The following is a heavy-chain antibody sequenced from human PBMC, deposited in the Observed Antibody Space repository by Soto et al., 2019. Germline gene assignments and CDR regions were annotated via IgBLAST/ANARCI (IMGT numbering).Heavy chain of an antibody. CDR1: GFTFSSYS. CDR2: ISSSSSYI. V-gene: IGHV3-21*01. J-gene: IGHJ4*02. CDR3: ARPNPYYYDSSGYYYPW. Sequence: LRLSCAASGFTFSSYSMNWVRQAPGKGLEWVSSISSSSSYIYYADSVKGRFTISRDNAKNSLYLQMNSLRAEDTAVYYCARPNPYYYDSSGYYYPWWGQGTLVTVSS. D-gene: IGHD3-22*01.